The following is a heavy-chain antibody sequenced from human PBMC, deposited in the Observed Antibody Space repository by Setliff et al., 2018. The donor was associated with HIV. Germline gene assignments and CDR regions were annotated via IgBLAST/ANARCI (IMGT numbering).Heavy chain of an antibody. J-gene: IGHJ5*02. CDR2: IYHSGRT. D-gene: IGHD3-22*01. V-gene: IGHV4-38-2*02. CDR1: GYSISSGYY. CDR3: ARDMMYHYDNSGSFGWFDP. Sequence: PSETLSLTCAVSGYSISSGYYWGWIRQPPGKGLEWIGSIYHSGRTYHNPSLKSRVTISIDTSKNQFSLKLSSVTAADTAVYSCARDMMYHYDNSGSFGWFDPWGQGTLVTVSS.